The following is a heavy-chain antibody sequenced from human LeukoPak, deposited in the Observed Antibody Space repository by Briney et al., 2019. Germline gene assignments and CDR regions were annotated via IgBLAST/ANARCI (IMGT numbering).Heavy chain of an antibody. CDR1: GFTFSSYW. V-gene: IGHV3-7*01. CDR3: ARDGWYYDSSGYPSDAFDI. J-gene: IGHJ3*02. D-gene: IGHD3-22*01. Sequence: GGSLRLSCAASGFTFSSYWMSWVRQAPGKGLEWVANIKQDGSEKYYVDSVKGRFTISRGNAKNSLYLQMNSLRAEDTAVYYCARDGWYYDSSGYPSDAFDIWGQGTMVTVSS. CDR2: IKQDGSEK.